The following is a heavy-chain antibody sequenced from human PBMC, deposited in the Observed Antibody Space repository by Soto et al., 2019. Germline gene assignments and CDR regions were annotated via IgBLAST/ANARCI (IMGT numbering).Heavy chain of an antibody. V-gene: IGHV1-69*02. CDR2: IIPILGIA. Sequence: QVQLVQSGAEVKKPGSSVKVSCKASGGTFSSYTISWVRQAPGQGLEWMGRIIPILGIANYAQKFQGRVTITADKSTSTAYMELSSLRSEDTAVYYCASGGLYSSSWYYYYYYYGMDVWGQGTTVTVSS. D-gene: IGHD6-13*01. CDR1: GGTFSSYT. J-gene: IGHJ6*02. CDR3: ASGGLYSSSWYYYYYYYGMDV.